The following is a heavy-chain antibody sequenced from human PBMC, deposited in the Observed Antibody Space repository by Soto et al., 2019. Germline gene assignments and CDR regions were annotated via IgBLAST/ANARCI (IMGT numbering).Heavy chain of an antibody. CDR1: GASMTTTAYS. J-gene: IGHJ4*02. V-gene: IGHV4-39*01. CDR3: VRHFMSTMTDHYFDS. CDR2: KYYSGRP. D-gene: IGHD4-17*01. Sequence: PSETLSLTCTVSGASMTTTAYSWGWVRQPPGKGLEWIGSKYYSGRPLENPSLKSRVTISVDTPKNQFSLKVALVTAADTAVYYCVRHFMSTMTDHYFDSWGPGALVTVSS.